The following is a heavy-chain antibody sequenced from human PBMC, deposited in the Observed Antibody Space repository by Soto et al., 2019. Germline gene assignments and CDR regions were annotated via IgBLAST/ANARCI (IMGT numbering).Heavy chain of an antibody. CDR3: ARKDSAYYDFWSGGGGAFDI. D-gene: IGHD3-3*01. V-gene: IGHV4-59*01. J-gene: IGHJ3*02. Sequence: QVQLQESGPGLVKPSETLSLTCTVSGGSISSYYWSWIRQPPGKGLEWIGYIYYSGSTNYNPSLKSRVTISVDTSKNQFSLKLSSVTAADTAVYYCARKDSAYYDFWSGGGGAFDIWGQGTMVTVSS. CDR1: GGSISSYY. CDR2: IYYSGST.